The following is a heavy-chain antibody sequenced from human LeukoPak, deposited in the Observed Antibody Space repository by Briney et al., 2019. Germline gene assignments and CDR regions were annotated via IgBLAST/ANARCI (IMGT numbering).Heavy chain of an antibody. CDR2: INHSGST. CDR1: GGSFSGYY. V-gene: IGHV4-34*01. D-gene: IGHD2-2*01. J-gene: IGHJ4*02. Sequence: SETLSLTCAVYGGSFSGYYWSWIRQPPGKGLEWIGEINHSGSTNYNPSLKSRVTISVDTSKNQFSLKLSSVTAADTAVYYCRGYCSSTRCSGDDYWGQGTLVTVSS. CDR3: RGYCSSTRCSGDDY.